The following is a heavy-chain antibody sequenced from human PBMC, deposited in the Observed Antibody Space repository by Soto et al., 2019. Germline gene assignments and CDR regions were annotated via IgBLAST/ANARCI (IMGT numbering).Heavy chain of an antibody. V-gene: IGHV1-18*04. Sequence: GASVKGSWKGSGYTFTTYGFNWWRQSPGQGLEWMGWISPYNGDTNYAQNFQGRVTLTTDTSTSTAYMELRSLTSDDTAVYYCARTPRAQMIVLEAATRFDYWGQATLVTVSS. CDR2: ISPYNGDT. CDR1: GYTFTTYG. J-gene: IGHJ4*02. CDR3: ARTPRAQMIVLEAATRFDY. D-gene: IGHD2-15*01.